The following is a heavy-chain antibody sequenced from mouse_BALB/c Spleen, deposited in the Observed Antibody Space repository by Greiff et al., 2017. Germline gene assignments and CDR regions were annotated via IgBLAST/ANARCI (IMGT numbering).Heavy chain of an antibody. CDR1: GFNIKDYY. D-gene: IGHD2-3*01. Sequence: VQLQQSGAELVRPGALVKLSCKASGFNIKDYYMHWVKQRPEQGLEWIGWIDPENGNTIYDPKFQGKASITADTSSNTAYLQLSSLTSEDTAVYYCARGDGYYGVDYWGQGTTLTVSS. CDR3: ARGDGYYGVDY. J-gene: IGHJ2*01. V-gene: IGHV14-1*02. CDR2: IDPENGNT.